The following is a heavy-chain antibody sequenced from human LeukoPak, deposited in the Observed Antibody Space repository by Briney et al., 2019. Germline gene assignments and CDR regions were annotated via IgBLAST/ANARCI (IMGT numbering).Heavy chain of an antibody. CDR2: IKQDGSEK. CDR1: GFTFSSSW. V-gene: IGHV3-7*01. CDR3: ARDRAGISEV. D-gene: IGHD2-15*01. J-gene: IGHJ6*04. Sequence: PGGSLRLSCAASGFTFSSSWMNWVRQAPGKGLEWVANIKQDGSEKYYVGSVKGRFTISRDNAKNSLYLQMNSLRAEDTAVYYCARDRAGISEVWGKGTTVTVSS.